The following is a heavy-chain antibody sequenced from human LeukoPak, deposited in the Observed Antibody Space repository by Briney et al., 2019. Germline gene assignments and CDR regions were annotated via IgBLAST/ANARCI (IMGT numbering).Heavy chain of an antibody. V-gene: IGHV4-59*08. Sequence: SETLSLTCTVSGGSISSHYWSWIRQPPGKGLEWIGYIYNSGSTNFNPSLKSRVTISVDTSKNQFSLKLSSVTAADTAVYYCATTTYYHGSSGYHNKAFDIWGLGTMVTVSS. CDR2: IYNSGST. J-gene: IGHJ3*02. CDR3: ATTTYYHGSSGYHNKAFDI. CDR1: GGSISSHY. D-gene: IGHD3-22*01.